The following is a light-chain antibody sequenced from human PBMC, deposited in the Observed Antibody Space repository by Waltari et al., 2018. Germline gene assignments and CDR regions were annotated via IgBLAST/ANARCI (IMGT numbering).Light chain of an antibody. CDR1: SSDVAGYNY. CDR2: EVT. Sequence: QSALTQPPSASGSPGQSVTISCTGTSSDVAGYNYVSWYQHHPGKAPKLMIYEVTKRPPGGPDRFVGSRSGTTASLTVSGLQAEDEADYYCSSYAGSHNLVFGGGTKLTVL. V-gene: IGLV2-8*01. CDR3: SSYAGSHNLV. J-gene: IGLJ2*01.